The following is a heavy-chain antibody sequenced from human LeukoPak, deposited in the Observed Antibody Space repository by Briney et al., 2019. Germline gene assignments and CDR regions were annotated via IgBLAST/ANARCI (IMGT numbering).Heavy chain of an antibody. J-gene: IGHJ4*02. D-gene: IGHD6-19*01. CDR1: GFTFSSYS. CDR3: AKDTRGSGWYLANDY. V-gene: IGHV3-21*01. Sequence: GGSLRLSCAASGFTFSSYSMNWVRQAPGKGLEWVSSISSSSSYIYYADSVKGRFTISRDNAKNSLYLQMNSLRAEDTAVYYCAKDTRGSGWYLANDYWGQGTLVTVSS. CDR2: ISSSSSYI.